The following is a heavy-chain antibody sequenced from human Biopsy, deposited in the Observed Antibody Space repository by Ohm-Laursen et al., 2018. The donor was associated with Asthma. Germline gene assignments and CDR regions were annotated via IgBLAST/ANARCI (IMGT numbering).Heavy chain of an antibody. CDR1: GFTFCDYC. J-gene: IGHJ1*01. CDR2: IKHDGSEK. D-gene: IGHD3-3*01. Sequence: SLRLSCTAAGFTFCDYCMGWVRQVPGQGLEWVANIKHDGSEKNHVDSLKGRFTISRDNAKNLLFLQMNSLRAEDTAVYYCARTFHFWSPYHAEHYQLWGQGTLVTVSS. CDR3: ARTFHFWSPYHAEHYQL. V-gene: IGHV3-7*01.